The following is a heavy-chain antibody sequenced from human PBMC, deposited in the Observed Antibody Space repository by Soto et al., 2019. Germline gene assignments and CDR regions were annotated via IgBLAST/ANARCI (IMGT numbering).Heavy chain of an antibody. J-gene: IGHJ5*02. Sequence: SETLSLTCTVSGDSITSNSYFWAWIRQPPGKGLEWIGSVYYSGSTYYNPSLKSRVTISVDTSKNHFSLKLSSVTAADTAVYYCATQEVGGSYVYTFDPWGQGTLVTVSS. CDR1: GDSITSNSYF. CDR2: VYYSGST. D-gene: IGHD1-26*01. V-gene: IGHV4-39*02. CDR3: ATQEVGGSYVYTFDP.